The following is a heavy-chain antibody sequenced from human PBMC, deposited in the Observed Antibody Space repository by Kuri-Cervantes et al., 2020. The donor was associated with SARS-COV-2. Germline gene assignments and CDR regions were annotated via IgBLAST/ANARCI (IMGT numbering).Heavy chain of an antibody. CDR3: ARCPSSSWYSDAFDI. CDR2: IRYDESNK. D-gene: IGHD6-13*01. Sequence: GGSLRLSCAASGFTFSAHDMHWVRQAPGKGLEWVAFIRYDESNKYYADSVEDRFTISRDNAKNSLYLQMNSLRAEDTAVYYCARCPSSSWYSDAFDIWGQGTMVTVSS. J-gene: IGHJ3*02. CDR1: GFTFSAHD. V-gene: IGHV3-30*02.